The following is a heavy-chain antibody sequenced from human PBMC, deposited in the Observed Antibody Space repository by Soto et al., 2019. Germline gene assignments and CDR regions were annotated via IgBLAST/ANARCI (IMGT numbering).Heavy chain of an antibody. CDR2: IIPILGIT. J-gene: IGHJ4*02. V-gene: IGHV1-69*04. CDR3: ATSYGSGYRAFDY. D-gene: IGHD3-10*01. CDR1: AYTFTSYD. Sequence: SVKVSCKAAAYTFTSYDISWVRQAPGQGLEWMGRIIPILGITNYAQKFQGRVTMTADKSTSTAYMELRSLRSEDTAFYYCATSYGSGYRAFDYWGQGALVTLSS.